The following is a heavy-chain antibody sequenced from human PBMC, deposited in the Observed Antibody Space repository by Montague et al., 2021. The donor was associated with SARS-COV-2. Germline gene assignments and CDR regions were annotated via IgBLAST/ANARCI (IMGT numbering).Heavy chain of an antibody. Sequence: PALVKPTQTLTLTCTFSGFSLSINGVGVGWIRQPPGKALEWLAMIYWDDNPHYSPSLKSRLIITKDSSKNQVVLTMTNMDPVDTATYYCARGHRYGPGNYLPDYWGKGNLVTVSS. D-gene: IGHD3-10*01. CDR2: IYWDDNP. J-gene: IGHJ4*02. CDR1: GFSLSINGVG. CDR3: ARGHRYGPGNYLPDY. V-gene: IGHV2-5*02.